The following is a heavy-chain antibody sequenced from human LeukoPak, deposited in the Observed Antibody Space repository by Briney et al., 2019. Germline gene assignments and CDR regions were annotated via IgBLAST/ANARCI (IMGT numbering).Heavy chain of an antibody. D-gene: IGHD2-15*01. J-gene: IGHJ4*02. V-gene: IGHV3-21*01. Sequence: GGSLRLSCAASGFTFSSYSMIWVRQAPGKGLEWVSSISSSSSYIYYADSVKGRFTISRDNAKNSLYLQMNSLRAEDTAVYYCARDRYCSGGSCYGFDYWGQGTLVTVSS. CDR2: ISSSSSYI. CDR1: GFTFSSYS. CDR3: ARDRYCSGGSCYGFDY.